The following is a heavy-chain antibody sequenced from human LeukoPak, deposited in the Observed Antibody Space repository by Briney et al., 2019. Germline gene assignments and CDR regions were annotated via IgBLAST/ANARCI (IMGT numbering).Heavy chain of an antibody. CDR2: IYYSGST. V-gene: IGHV4-59*01. Sequence: PSETLSLTCTVSGGSITGYYWSWIRQPPGKGLEWIGYIYYSGSTNYNPSLKSRVTISVDTSKNQFSLKLSSVTAADTAVYYCARERESSGYFVYWGQGTLVTVSS. CDR1: GGSITGYY. CDR3: ARERESSGYFVY. D-gene: IGHD3-22*01. J-gene: IGHJ4*02.